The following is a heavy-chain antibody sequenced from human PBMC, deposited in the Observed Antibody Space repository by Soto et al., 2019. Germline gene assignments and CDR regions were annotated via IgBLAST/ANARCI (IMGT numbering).Heavy chain of an antibody. Sequence: GSLRLSCTVSGGSISSSSYYWGWIRQPPGKGLEWIGSIYYSGSTYYNPSLKSRVTISEDTSKNQFSLKLSSVTAADTAVYYCAREAKRSRGYMGGSGSYAFDIWGQGTMVTVSS. CDR1: GGSISSSSYY. CDR3: AREAKRSRGYMGGSGSYAFDI. CDR2: IYYSGST. J-gene: IGHJ3*02. V-gene: IGHV4-39*07. D-gene: IGHD3-10*01.